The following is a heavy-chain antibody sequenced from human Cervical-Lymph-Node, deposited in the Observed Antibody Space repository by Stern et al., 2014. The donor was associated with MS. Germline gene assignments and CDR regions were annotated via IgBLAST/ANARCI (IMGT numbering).Heavy chain of an antibody. CDR3: ARVPTSSGWSAVGGFDY. Sequence: DQLVESGGGVVQPGRSLRLSCAASGFTLSSHVMHWVRQAPGKGLEWVALVWFDGTEEYYADSVKGRFTISRDNSKNTLFLQMSSLRVEDTAVYYCARVPTSSGWSAVGGFDYWGQGTLVTVSS. V-gene: IGHV3-33*01. J-gene: IGHJ4*02. D-gene: IGHD6-19*01. CDR2: VWFDGTEE. CDR1: GFTLSSHV.